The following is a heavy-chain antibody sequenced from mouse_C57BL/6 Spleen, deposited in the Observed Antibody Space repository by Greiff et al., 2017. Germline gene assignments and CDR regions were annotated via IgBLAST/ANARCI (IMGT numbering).Heavy chain of an antibody. Sequence: VQLQQSGPGLVQPSQSLSITCTVSGFSLTSYGVHWVRQSPGKGLEWLGVIWSGGSTDYNAAFISRLSISKDNSKSQVFFKMNSLQADDTAIYYCASPITTVVASYYDAMDYWGQGTSVTVSS. CDR3: ASPITTVVASYYDAMDY. CDR2: IWSGGST. J-gene: IGHJ4*01. V-gene: IGHV2-2*01. CDR1: GFSLTSYG. D-gene: IGHD1-1*01.